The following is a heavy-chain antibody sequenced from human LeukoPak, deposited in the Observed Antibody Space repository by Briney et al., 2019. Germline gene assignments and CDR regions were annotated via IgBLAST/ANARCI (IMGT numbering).Heavy chain of an antibody. CDR3: ARSVGYSSSWDDY. CDR2: ISSSSSYT. J-gene: IGHJ4*02. CDR1: GFTFSSYA. D-gene: IGHD6-13*01. Sequence: PGGSLRLSCAASGFTFSSYAMHWVRQAPGKGLEWVSYISSSSSYTNYADSVKGRFTISRDNAKNSLYLQMNSLRAEDTAVYYCARSVGYSSSWDDYWGQGTLVTVSS. V-gene: IGHV3-21*05.